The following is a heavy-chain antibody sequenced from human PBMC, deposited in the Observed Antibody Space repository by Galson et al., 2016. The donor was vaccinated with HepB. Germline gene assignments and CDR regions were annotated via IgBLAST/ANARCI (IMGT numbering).Heavy chain of an antibody. V-gene: IGHV4-4*07. CDR2: IYTSGST. Sequence: SETLSLTCTVSGGSISSSYWSWIRQPAGKGLERIGRIYTSGSTSYNPSLKRRVTMSIDTSKNEFSLKLTSVTAADTGVYYCARDLGIVGTTRGAYDIWGQGTTVIVSS. CDR3: ARDLGIVGTTRGAYDI. CDR1: GGSISSSY. D-gene: IGHD1-26*01. J-gene: IGHJ3*02.